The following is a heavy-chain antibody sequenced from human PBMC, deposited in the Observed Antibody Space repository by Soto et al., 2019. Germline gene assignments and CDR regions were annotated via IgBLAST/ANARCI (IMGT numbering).Heavy chain of an antibody. D-gene: IGHD2-2*01. CDR2: ISSSSSYI. CDR1: GFTFSSYS. V-gene: IGHV3-21*01. CDR3: ARGRVGIVVDRNWFDP. J-gene: IGHJ5*02. Sequence: GGSLRLSCAASGFTFSSYSMNWVRQAPGKGLEWVSSISSSSSYIYYACSVKGRFTISRDKAKNSLYLQMNSLRAEDTAVYYCARGRVGIVVDRNWFDPWGQGTLVTVSS.